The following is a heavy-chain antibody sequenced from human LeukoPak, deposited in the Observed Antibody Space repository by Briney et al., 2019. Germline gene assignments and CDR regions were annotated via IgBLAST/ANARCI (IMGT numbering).Heavy chain of an antibody. CDR1: GFTFSSYA. CDR3: IPSMVRGVTYYYYGMDV. D-gene: IGHD3-10*01. V-gene: IGHV3-23*01. CDR2: ISGSGGST. J-gene: IGHJ6*02. Sequence: GGSLRLSCAASGFTFSSYAMSWVRQAPGKGLEWVSAISGSGGSTYYADSVKGRFTISRDNSKNTLYLQMNSLRAEDTAVYYCIPSMVRGVTYYYYGMDVWGQGTTVTVSS.